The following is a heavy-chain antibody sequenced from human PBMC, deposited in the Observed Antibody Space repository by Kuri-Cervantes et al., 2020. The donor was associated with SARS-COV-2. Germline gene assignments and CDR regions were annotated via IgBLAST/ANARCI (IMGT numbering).Heavy chain of an antibody. J-gene: IGHJ4*02. CDR2: IYYTGST. CDR1: GGSISSYY. CDR3: ARGIIPAAVRR. V-gene: IGHV4-59*01. Sequence: SETLSLTCTVSGGSISSYYWSWIRQPPGKGLEWIGYIYYTGSTNYNPSLKSRVTISVDTSKKQFSLKLSSVTAADTAIYFCARGIIPAAVRRWGQGTLVTVSS. D-gene: IGHD3-3*01.